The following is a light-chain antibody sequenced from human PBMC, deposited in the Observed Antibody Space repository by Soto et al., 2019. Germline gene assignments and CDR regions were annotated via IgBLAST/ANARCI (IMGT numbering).Light chain of an antibody. V-gene: IGKV3-20*01. CDR1: QSVNNNY. CDR2: DTS. Sequence: EIALMQSPGTLSLSPGEGATLSCRASQSVNNNYLAWYQQRPGQAPTVLIFDTSSRATGVPNRLSSSGSGTDFTLRISRVEPDDFAVYYCQQYGSSQFTFGPGTKVIIK. J-gene: IGKJ3*01. CDR3: QQYGSSQFT.